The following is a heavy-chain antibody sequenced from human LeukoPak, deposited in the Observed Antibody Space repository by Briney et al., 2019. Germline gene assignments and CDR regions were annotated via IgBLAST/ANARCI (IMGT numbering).Heavy chain of an antibody. Sequence: GRSLRLSCAGSGFTFGGYGMHWFRQTPGKGLEWVAVISYDGSNKYYADSVKGRFTISRDNSKNTLYLQMNSLRAEDTAVYYCAKDQPYYYDSSGYFLWGQGTLVTVSS. CDR2: ISYDGSNK. CDR3: AKDQPYYYDSSGYFL. D-gene: IGHD3-22*01. V-gene: IGHV3-30*18. CDR1: GFTFGGYG. J-gene: IGHJ4*02.